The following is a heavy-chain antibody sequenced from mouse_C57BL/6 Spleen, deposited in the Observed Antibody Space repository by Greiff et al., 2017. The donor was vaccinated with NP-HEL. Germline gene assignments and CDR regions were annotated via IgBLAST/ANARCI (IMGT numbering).Heavy chain of an antibody. D-gene: IGHD1-3*01. Sequence: QVQLQQSGAELVRPGPSVKVSYKASGYAFTNYLIEWVKQRPGQGLEWIGVINPGSGGTNYNEKFKGKATLTADKSSSTAYMQRSSLTSEDSAVYFCARSQTGTPYWGQGTTLTVSS. V-gene: IGHV1-54*01. J-gene: IGHJ2*01. CDR1: GYAFTNYL. CDR2: INPGSGGT. CDR3: ARSQTGTPY.